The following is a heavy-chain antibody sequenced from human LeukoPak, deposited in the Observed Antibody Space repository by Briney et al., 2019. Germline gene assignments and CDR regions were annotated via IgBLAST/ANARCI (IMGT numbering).Heavy chain of an antibody. CDR1: GYTFTGYY. Sequence: GASVKVSCKASGYTFTGYYMHWVRQAPGQGLEWMGWINPNSGGTNYAQKFQGRVTMTRDTSISTAYMELSRLRSEDTAVYYCARGLSSSWYGRVSSTFYYYYMDVWGKGTTVTVSS. J-gene: IGHJ6*03. CDR3: ARGLSSSWYGRVSSTFYYYYMDV. CDR2: INPNSGGT. V-gene: IGHV1-2*02. D-gene: IGHD6-13*01.